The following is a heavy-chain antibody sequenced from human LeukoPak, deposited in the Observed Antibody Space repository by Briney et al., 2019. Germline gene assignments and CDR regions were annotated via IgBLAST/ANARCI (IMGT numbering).Heavy chain of an antibody. CDR1: GYTFTSYD. J-gene: IGHJ6*03. CDR2: MNPNSGNT. V-gene: IGHV1-8*03. Sequence: ASVKVSCKASGYTFTSYDINWVRQATGQGLEWMGWMNPNSGNTGYAQKFQGRVTITRNTSISTAYMELSSLRSEDTAVYYCARGELRERRQNVYYYYYMDVWGKGTTVTVSS. CDR3: ARGELRERRQNVYYYYYMDV. D-gene: IGHD1-7*01.